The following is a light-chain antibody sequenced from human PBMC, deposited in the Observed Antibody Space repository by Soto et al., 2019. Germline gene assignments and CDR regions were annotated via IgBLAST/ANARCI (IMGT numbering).Light chain of an antibody. CDR1: ESVRNW. CDR2: KVS. CDR3: QQYNSYSWT. V-gene: IGKV1-5*03. J-gene: IGKJ1*01. Sequence: DIQMTQSPSTLSASVGDRVTITCRASESVRNWLAWFQQKPGKAPKLLIYKVSNLESGVPSRFSGSGSGTEFTLTISSLQPDDYATYYCQQYNSYSWTFGQGTKVEMK.